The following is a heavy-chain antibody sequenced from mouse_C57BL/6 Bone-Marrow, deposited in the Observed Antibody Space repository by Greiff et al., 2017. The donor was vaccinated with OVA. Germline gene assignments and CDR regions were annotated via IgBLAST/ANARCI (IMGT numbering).Heavy chain of an antibody. CDR2: IYPRSGNT. CDR3: ARTHCYGNRGGIYAMDY. J-gene: IGHJ4*01. Sequence: VQLQQSGAELARPGASVKLSCKASGYTFTSYCIRWVKQRTGQGLEWIGEIYPRSGNTDYNEKFKGKATLTADKSSSTAYMELRSLTSEDSAVYFCARTHCYGNRGGIYAMDYWGQGTSVTVSS. CDR1: GYTFTSYC. D-gene: IGHD2-1*01. V-gene: IGHV1-81*01.